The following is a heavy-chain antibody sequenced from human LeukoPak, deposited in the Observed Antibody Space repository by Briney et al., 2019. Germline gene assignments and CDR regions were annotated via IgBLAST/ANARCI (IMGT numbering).Heavy chain of an antibody. V-gene: IGHV3-43*02. Sequence: GGSLRLSCAASGFTFDDYAMHWVRQAPGKGLEWVSLTSGDGGTSYYADSVKGRFTISRDNSKNSLYLQMNSLRTDDTALYYCAKATGGSGWNDFWGQGTLVTVSS. CDR2: TSGDGGTS. D-gene: IGHD6-19*01. CDR3: AKATGGSGWNDF. CDR1: GFTFDDYA. J-gene: IGHJ4*02.